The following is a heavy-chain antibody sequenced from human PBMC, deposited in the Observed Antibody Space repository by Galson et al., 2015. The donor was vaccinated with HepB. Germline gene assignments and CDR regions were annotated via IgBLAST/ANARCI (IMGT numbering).Heavy chain of an antibody. CDR2: ISYDGSNK. V-gene: IGHV3-30*18. Sequence: SLRLSCAASGFTFSSYGMHWVRQAPGKGLEWVAVISYDGSNKYYADSVKGRFTISRDNSKNTLYLQMNSLRAEDTAVYYCAKDWCSSTSCGRGSSSWHDYWGQGTLVTVSS. J-gene: IGHJ4*02. CDR1: GFTFSSYG. CDR3: AKDWCSSTSCGRGSSSWHDY. D-gene: IGHD2-2*01.